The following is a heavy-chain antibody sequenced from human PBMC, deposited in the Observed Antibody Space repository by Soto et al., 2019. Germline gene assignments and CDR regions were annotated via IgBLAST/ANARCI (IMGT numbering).Heavy chain of an antibody. J-gene: IGHJ6*02. D-gene: IGHD2-8*02. CDR3: ARRAGGNTGWYYYSGMDV. V-gene: IGHV5-51*01. Sequence: GESLKISCKGSGYSFTNYWIAWVRQMPGKGLEWMGSIYPGDSDTRYSPSFQGQVTISADKSISTAYLQWSSLEASDTAMYYCARRAGGNTGWYYYSGMDVWGQGTTVTVSS. CDR1: GYSFTNYW. CDR2: IYPGDSDT.